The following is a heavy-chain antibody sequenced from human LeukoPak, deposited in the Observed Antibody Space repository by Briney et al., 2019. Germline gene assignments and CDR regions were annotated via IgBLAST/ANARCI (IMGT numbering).Heavy chain of an antibody. D-gene: IGHD3-22*01. Sequence: GGSLRLSRAASGFTFDDYAMHWVRQAPGKGLEWVSGISWNSGNIGYADSVKGRFTISRDNAKNSLYLQMNSLRAEDTALYYCAKARNYYDSSGYIDNWGQGTLVTVSS. CDR3: AKARNYYDSSGYIDN. CDR2: ISWNSGNI. V-gene: IGHV3-9*01. CDR1: GFTFDDYA. J-gene: IGHJ4*02.